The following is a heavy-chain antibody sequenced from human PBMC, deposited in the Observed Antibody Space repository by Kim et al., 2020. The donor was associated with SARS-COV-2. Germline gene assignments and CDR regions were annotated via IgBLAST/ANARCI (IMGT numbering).Heavy chain of an antibody. CDR1: GFTFSSYG. Sequence: GGSLRLSCAASGFTFSSYGMHWVRQAPGKGLEWVAVIWYDGSNKYYADSVKGLFTISRDNSKNTLYLQMNSLRAEDTAVYYCARDGSGYSHGNYYFDYWGQGTLVTVSS. J-gene: IGHJ4*02. CDR2: IWYDGSNK. CDR3: ARDGSGYSHGNYYFDY. D-gene: IGHD5-18*01. V-gene: IGHV3-33*01.